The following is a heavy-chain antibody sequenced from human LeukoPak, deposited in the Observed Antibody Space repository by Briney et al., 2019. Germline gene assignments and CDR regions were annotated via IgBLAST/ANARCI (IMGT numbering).Heavy chain of an antibody. CDR1: GYTFTSYA. CDR2: INTNTGNP. CDR3: ARAYDSSGCYPRRDLDY. J-gene: IGHJ4*02. V-gene: IGHV7-4-1*02. D-gene: IGHD3-22*01. Sequence: ASVKVSCKASGYTFTSYAMNWVRQAPGQGLEWMGWINTNTGNPTYAQGFTGRFVFSLDTSVSTAYLQISSLKAEDTAVYYCARAYDSSGCYPRRDLDYWGQGTLVTVSS.